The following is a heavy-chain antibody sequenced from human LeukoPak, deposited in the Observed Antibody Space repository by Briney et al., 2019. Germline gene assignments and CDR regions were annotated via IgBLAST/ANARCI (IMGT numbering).Heavy chain of an antibody. Sequence: ASVKVSCKAPGYTFTSYGISWVRQAPGQGLEWMGWISAYNGNTNYAQKLQGRVTMTTDTSTSTAYMELRSLRSDDTAVYYCARGYDSSGYQPTDLDYWGQGTLVTVSS. J-gene: IGHJ4*02. D-gene: IGHD3-22*01. V-gene: IGHV1-18*01. CDR2: ISAYNGNT. CDR1: GYTFTSYG. CDR3: ARGYDSSGYQPTDLDY.